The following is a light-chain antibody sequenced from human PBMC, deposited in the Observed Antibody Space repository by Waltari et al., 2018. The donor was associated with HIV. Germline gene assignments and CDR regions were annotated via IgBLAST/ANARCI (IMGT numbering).Light chain of an antibody. V-gene: IGLV3-19*01. CDR1: ILRSYY. CDR3: NSRDSSGNHNWV. J-gene: IGLJ3*02. Sequence: SSELTQAPAVSVALGQTVRITCQGDILRSYYASWYQQKPGKAPVLVIYGTNNRPSGIPDRFSGSSSGNTASLTITGAQAEDEADYYCNSRDSSGNHNWVFGGGTKLTVL. CDR2: GTN.